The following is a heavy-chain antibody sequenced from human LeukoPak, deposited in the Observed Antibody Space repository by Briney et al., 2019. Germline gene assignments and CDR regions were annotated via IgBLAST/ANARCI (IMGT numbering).Heavy chain of an antibody. CDR2: ISTGGLST. CDR3: AKDAYGSGSYDAFDV. Sequence: TGGSLRLSCAASGFTFSNYAMNWVRQAPGKGLEWVSSISTGGLSTYYADSVKGRFTISRDNSKNTLYLQMNGLRVEDTALYYCAKDAYGSGSYDAFDVWGQGTMVTVSS. V-gene: IGHV3-23*01. J-gene: IGHJ3*01. CDR1: GFTFSNYA. D-gene: IGHD3-10*01.